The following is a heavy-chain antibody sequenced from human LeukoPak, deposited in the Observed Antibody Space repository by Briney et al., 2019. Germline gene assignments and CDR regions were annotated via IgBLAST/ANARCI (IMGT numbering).Heavy chain of an antibody. J-gene: IGHJ4*02. D-gene: IGHD6-19*01. CDR3: AKDPLAGIETLDY. V-gene: IGHV4-59*12. CDR2: IYYSGST. Sequence: SETLSLTCTVSGGSISSYYWSWIRQPPGKGLEWIGYIYYSGSTNYNPSLKSRVTISVDTSKNQFSLKLSSVTAADTAVYYCAKDPLAGIETLDYWGQGALVTVSS. CDR1: GGSISSYY.